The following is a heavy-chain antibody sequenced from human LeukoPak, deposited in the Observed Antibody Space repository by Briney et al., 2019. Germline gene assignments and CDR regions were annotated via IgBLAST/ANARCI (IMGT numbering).Heavy chain of an antibody. D-gene: IGHD3-22*01. V-gene: IGHV1-69*13. CDR1: GGTFSSYA. CDR2: IIPISGTA. Sequence: GASVKVSCKASGGTFSSYAISWVRQAPGQGLEWMGGIIPISGTANYAQKFQGRVTITADESTSTAYMELSSLRSEDTAVYYCARSYYYDSSGYYGGLFDYWGQGTLVTVSS. J-gene: IGHJ4*02. CDR3: ARSYYYDSSGYYGGLFDY.